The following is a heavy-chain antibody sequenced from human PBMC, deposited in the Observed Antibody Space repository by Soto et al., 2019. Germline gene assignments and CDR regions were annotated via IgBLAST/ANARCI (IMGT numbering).Heavy chain of an antibody. J-gene: IGHJ6*03. V-gene: IGHV3-21*01. CDR2: NSCSSSYI. Sequence: GGSLRLSCAASGFTFSSYSMNWVRQAPGKGLEWVSSNSCSSSYIYYADSVKGRFTISRDNAKNSLYLQMNILRAEDTAVYYCARGGYCSSTSCYEVGDYYYYYYMDVWGKGTTVTVSS. CDR1: GFTFSSYS. CDR3: ARGGYCSSTSCYEVGDYYYYYYMDV. D-gene: IGHD2-2*01.